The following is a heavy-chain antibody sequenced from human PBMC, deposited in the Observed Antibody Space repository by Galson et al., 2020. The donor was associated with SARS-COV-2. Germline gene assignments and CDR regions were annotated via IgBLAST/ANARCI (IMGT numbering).Heavy chain of an antibody. CDR2: NSYEGSIK. CDR3: AKGATDFDY. CDR1: GFTFSSYG. Sequence: GGSLRLSCLASGFTFSSYGMHWVRQAPGKGLEWVAFNSYEGSIKYYVESVKGRFTISRDNSKNTLFLQMNSLTADDTAVYYCAKGATDFDYWGQGTLVTVSS. D-gene: IGHD1-26*01. V-gene: IGHV3-30*18. J-gene: IGHJ4*02.